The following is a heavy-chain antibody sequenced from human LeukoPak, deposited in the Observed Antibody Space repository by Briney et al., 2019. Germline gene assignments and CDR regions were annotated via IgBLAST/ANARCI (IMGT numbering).Heavy chain of an antibody. D-gene: IGHD6-19*01. CDR2: FDPEDGET. V-gene: IGHV1-24*01. CDR1: GYTLTELS. CDR3: ATAVAGLFEYFDY. Sequence: ASVKVSCTVSGYTLTELSMHWVRQAPGKGLEWMGGFDPEDGETIYAQKFQGRVTMTEDTSTDTAYMELSSLRSEDTAVYYCATAVAGLFEYFDYWGQGTLVTVSS. J-gene: IGHJ4*02.